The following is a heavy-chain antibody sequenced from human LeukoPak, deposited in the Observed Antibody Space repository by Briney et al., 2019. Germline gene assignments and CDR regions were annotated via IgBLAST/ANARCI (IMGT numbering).Heavy chain of an antibody. CDR1: GYTFTSYG. CDR2: ISAYNGNT. J-gene: IGHJ4*02. Sequence: ASVKVSCKASGYTFTSYGISWVRQAPGQGLEWMGWISAYNGNTNYAQKFQGRVTMTRDMSTSTVYMELSSLRSEDTAVYYCASGPGHSSGWESFDYWGQGTLVTVSS. V-gene: IGHV1-18*01. D-gene: IGHD6-19*01. CDR3: ASGPGHSSGWESFDY.